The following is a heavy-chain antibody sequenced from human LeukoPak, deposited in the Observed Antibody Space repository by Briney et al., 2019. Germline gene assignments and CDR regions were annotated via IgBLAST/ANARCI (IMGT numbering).Heavy chain of an antibody. J-gene: IGHJ6*02. CDR2: ISAYNGNT. D-gene: IGHD3-22*01. CDR3: ARLGGDDSSGPHYALDV. Sequence: ASLKVSCKASGYTFTSYGINWVRQAPGQGLEWMGWISAYNGNTNFAQKLQGRVTMTTDTSTSTACMELRSLRSDDTAVYYCARLGGDDSSGPHYALDVWGQGTTVTVSS. V-gene: IGHV1-18*01. CDR1: GYTFTSYG.